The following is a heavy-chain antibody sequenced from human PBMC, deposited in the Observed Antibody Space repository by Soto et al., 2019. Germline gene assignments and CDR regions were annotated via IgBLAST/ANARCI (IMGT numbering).Heavy chain of an antibody. CDR2: IYYSGST. CDR3: ARLTYYDILTGPPIYYSMDV. CDR1: GGSISSYY. J-gene: IGHJ6*02. Sequence: SETLSLTCTVSGGSISSYYWSWIRQPPGKGLEWIGYIYYSGSTNYNPSLKSRVTISVDTSKNQFSLKLSSVTAADTAVYYCARLTYYDILTGPPIYYSMDVWGQGTTVS. D-gene: IGHD3-9*01. V-gene: IGHV4-59*08.